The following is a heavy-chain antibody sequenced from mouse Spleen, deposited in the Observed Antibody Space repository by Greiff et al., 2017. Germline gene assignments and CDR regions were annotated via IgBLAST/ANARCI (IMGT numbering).Heavy chain of an antibody. J-gene: IGHJ4*01. D-gene: IGHD4-1*01. CDR1: GFTFSSYA. Sequence: EVMLVESGGGLVKPGGSLKLSCAASGFTFSSYAMSWVRQTPEKRLEWVATISSGGSYTYYPDSVKGRFTISRDNAKNTLYLQMSSLRSEDTAMYYCARRKNWDVYAMDYWGQGTSVTVSS. CDR3: ARRKNWDVYAMDY. CDR2: ISSGGSYT. V-gene: IGHV5-9-1*01.